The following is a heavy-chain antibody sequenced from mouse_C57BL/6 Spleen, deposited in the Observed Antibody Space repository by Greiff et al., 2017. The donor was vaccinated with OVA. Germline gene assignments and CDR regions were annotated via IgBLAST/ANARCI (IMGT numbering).Heavy chain of an antibody. Sequence: EVQLKESGAELVKPGASVKLSCTASGFNIKDYYMHWVKQRPEQGLEWIGRIDPEDGETKYAPKFQGKATITADPSSNTAYLQLSSLTSEDTAVYYCAGEVTTVVAGVWYFDVWGTGTTVTVAS. V-gene: IGHV14-2*01. D-gene: IGHD1-1*01. J-gene: IGHJ1*03. CDR1: GFNIKDYY. CDR3: AGEVTTVVAGVWYFDV. CDR2: IDPEDGET.